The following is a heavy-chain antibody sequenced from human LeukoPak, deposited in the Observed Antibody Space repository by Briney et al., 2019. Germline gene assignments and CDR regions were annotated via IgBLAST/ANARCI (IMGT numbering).Heavy chain of an antibody. D-gene: IGHD3-3*01. CDR1: GYTFTSYD. J-gene: IGHJ4*02. Sequence: ASVKVSFKASGYTFTSYDISWVRQATGQGLEWMGWMNPNSGNTGYAQKFQGRVTITRNTSISTAYMELSSLRSEDTAVYYCAREFYFWSGYATYYFDYWGQGTLVTVSS. CDR3: AREFYFWSGYATYYFDY. CDR2: MNPNSGNT. V-gene: IGHV1-8*03.